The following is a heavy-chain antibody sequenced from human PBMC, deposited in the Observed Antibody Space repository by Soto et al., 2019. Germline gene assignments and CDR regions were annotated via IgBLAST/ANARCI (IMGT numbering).Heavy chain of an antibody. CDR1: GFTFSNYA. CDR3: AKAPVPDFTAYGSCVFEL. D-gene: IGHD4-17*01. J-gene: IGHJ1*01. V-gene: IGHV3-23*01. CDR2: IVASGGTT. Sequence: EVHLLESGGGLVQPGGSLRLSCAASGFTFSNYAMSWVRQAPGKGLEWVSSIVASGGTTYYADSVQGRFSISRDNSKNTLYLHMHSLAAEDTAIFFCAKAPVPDFTAYGSCVFELWGRCTRVTVSS.